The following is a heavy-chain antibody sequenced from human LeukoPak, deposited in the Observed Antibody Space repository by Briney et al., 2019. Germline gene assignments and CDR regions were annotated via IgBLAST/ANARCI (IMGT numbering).Heavy chain of an antibody. CDR3: ARDPFGITMVRGVIVIAPDFDI. J-gene: IGHJ4*03. CDR2: INPNSGGT. D-gene: IGHD3-10*01. Sequence: ASVKVSCKASGYTFTGYYMHWVRQAPGQGLEWMGWINPNSGGTNYAQKFQGRVTMTRVTSISTAYMELSRLRSDDTAVYYCARDPFGITMVRGVIVIAPDFDIWGQGTLVTVSS. CDR1: GYTFTGYY. V-gene: IGHV1-2*02.